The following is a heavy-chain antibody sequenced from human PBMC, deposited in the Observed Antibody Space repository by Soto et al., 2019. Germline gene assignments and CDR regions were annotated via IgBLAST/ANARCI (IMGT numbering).Heavy chain of an antibody. CDR1: VGSISSGDYY. J-gene: IGHJ4*02. Sequence: SESLSLTCTVSVGSISSGDYYLSWIRQPPGKGLEWIAYVYSTWGSYYNPSLKSRATISVDTAKHQFSLKVSSVTATDTAVYYCARDYRTGYDNWGQGILVTVS. CDR3: ARDYRTGYDN. D-gene: IGHD6-19*01. CDR2: VYSTWGS. V-gene: IGHV4-30-4*01.